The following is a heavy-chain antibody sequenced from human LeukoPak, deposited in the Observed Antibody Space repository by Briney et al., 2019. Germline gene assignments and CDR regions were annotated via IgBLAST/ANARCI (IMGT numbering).Heavy chain of an antibody. CDR2: ISGSGSST. Sequence: ETLSLTCAVSGGSISSSNWWSWVRQPPGKGLEWVSSISGSGSSTYYADSVKGRFTISRDNSKNTLTLQMNSLRAEDTAVYYCARDGQLAVTDINAFDIWGQGTMVTVSS. CDR3: ARDGQLAVTDINAFDI. V-gene: IGHV3-23*01. J-gene: IGHJ3*02. D-gene: IGHD6-6*01. CDR1: GGSISSSN.